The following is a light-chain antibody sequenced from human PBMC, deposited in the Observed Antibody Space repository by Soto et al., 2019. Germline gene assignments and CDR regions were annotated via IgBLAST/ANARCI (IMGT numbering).Light chain of an antibody. V-gene: IGKV1-39*01. CDR3: QQSFSFPPT. CDR2: AAS. Sequence: DIQMTQSPSSLSASVGDRVTITCRASQNIRNYLNWYQQRPGKTPNLLVYAASNLRSGVPSRFSGSGSGTDFTLTITRLQPEDFATYFCQQSFSFPPTFGQGTKLEIK. J-gene: IGKJ2*01. CDR1: QNIRNY.